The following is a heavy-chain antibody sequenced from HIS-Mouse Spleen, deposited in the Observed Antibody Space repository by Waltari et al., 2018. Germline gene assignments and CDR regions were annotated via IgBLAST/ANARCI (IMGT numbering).Heavy chain of an antibody. D-gene: IGHD6-13*01. J-gene: IGHJ2*01. CDR3: AREIPYSSSWYDWYFDL. CDR1: GFTFSNAW. V-gene: IGHV4-4*02. CDR2: IYYSGRP. Sequence: VQLVESGGGLVKPGGSLRLSCAASGFTFSNAWMSWVRQAPGRGLGWIWSIYYSGRPYYNRSLKSRVTIAVDTSKTQFSLKLSSVTAADTAVYYCAREIPYSSSWYDWYFDLWGRGTLVTVSS.